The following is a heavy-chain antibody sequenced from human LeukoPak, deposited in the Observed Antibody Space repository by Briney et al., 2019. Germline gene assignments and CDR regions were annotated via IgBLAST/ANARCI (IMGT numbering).Heavy chain of an antibody. J-gene: IGHJ5*02. CDR2: IYLVDADT. D-gene: IGHD2-21*02. CDR1: GYSFTSYW. Sequence: GESRKISCKGSGYSFTSYWIGWVRQMPGKGLEWMGIIYLVDADTRYSPSFQGQVTISADKSISTAYLQWSSLKASDTAMYYCARHVSSWAYCGGDCYANWFDPWGQGTLVTVSS. V-gene: IGHV5-51*01. CDR3: ARHVSSWAYCGGDCYANWFDP.